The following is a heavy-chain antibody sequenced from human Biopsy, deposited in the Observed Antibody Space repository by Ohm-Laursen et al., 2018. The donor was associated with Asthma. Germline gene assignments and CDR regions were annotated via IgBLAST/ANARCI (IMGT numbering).Heavy chain of an antibody. D-gene: IGHD1-26*01. CDR1: GFNFHNYG. V-gene: IGHV3-30*18. J-gene: IGHJ4*02. Sequence: RSLRLSCSASGFNFHNYGMNWVRQAPGKGLDWVAVISFDGSNKNYTDSVKGRFTISRDNSRNTLHLQMNSLRAEDTAVYYCAKDVFPGWELRRGPDYWGQGTLVTVSS. CDR3: AKDVFPGWELRRGPDY. CDR2: ISFDGSNK.